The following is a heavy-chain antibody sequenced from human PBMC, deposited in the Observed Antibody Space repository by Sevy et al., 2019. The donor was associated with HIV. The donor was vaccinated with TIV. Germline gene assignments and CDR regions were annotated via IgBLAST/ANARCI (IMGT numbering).Heavy chain of an antibody. CDR2: ISSSGSII. CDR1: GFTFSDYY. CDR3: ARDLHRGLSGSTSGY. J-gene: IGHJ4*02. V-gene: IGHV3-11*01. Sequence: GGSLRLSCAASGFTFSDYYMSWIRQAPGKGLEWVSYISSSGSIIYYADSVKGRFTVSRDNAKNSMYLQMNSLRAEDTALYYCARDLHRGLSGSTSGYWGQGTLVTVSS. D-gene: IGHD3-3*01.